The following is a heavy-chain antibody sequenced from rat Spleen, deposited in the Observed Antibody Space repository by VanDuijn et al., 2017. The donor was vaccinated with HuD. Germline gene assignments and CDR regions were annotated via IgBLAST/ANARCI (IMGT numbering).Heavy chain of an antibody. CDR3: TRQQGDYVMDA. CDR2: ISSGGSP. V-gene: IGHV2S12*01. CDR1: GFSLTNNG. Sequence: QVQLKESGPGLVQPSQTLSLTCTVSGFSLTNNGVSWVRQPPGTGLECIAAISSGGSPYYNSVLKSRLSIRRDTSKSQVFLKMNSLQTEDTAIYFCTRQQGDYVMDAWGQGASVTVSS. J-gene: IGHJ4*01. D-gene: IGHD1-2*01.